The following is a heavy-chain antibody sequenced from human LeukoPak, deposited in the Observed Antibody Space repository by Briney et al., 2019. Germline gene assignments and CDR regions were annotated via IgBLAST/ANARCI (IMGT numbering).Heavy chain of an antibody. V-gene: IGHV3-48*01. D-gene: IGHD5-12*01. CDR1: GFTSSSYS. CDR3: ARDQRRWLRVTLFDY. CDR2: ISSSSSTI. Sequence: GGSLRLSCAASGFTSSSYSMNWVRQAPGKGLEWVSYISSSSSTIYYADSVKGRFTISRDNAKNSLYLQMNSLRAEDTAVYYCARDQRRWLRVTLFDYWGQGTLVTVSS. J-gene: IGHJ4*02.